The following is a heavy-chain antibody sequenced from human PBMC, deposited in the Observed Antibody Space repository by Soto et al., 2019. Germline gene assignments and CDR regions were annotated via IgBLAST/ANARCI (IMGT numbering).Heavy chain of an antibody. J-gene: IGHJ6*02. CDR2: IMPVFRAP. CDR1: GGAFSDYA. CDR3: ASWLKGPDIGNYYYGMDV. Sequence: QVQLVQSGAEVKKPGSSVKVSCKASGGAFSDYAFSWVRQAPGQGLEWLGGIMPVFRAPDYAQKFQGRVTITADRFPRTAYMGMNSLRSEDTAVYYWASWLKGPDIGNYYYGMDVWGQGTTVTVS. V-gene: IGHV1-69*14. D-gene: IGHD2-15*01.